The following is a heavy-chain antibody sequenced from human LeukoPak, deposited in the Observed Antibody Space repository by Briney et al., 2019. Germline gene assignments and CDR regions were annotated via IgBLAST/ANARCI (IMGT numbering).Heavy chain of an antibody. V-gene: IGHV4-59*01. J-gene: IGHJ5*01. Sequence: PSETLSLTCTVSGGSIGSYYWSWIRQPPGKGLEWIGYIYYTGTTDYNPSLEGRVTMSVDTSKNQFSLELNSVTAADTAVYYCAREDNSGWFDSWGQGALVTVSS. CDR3: AREDNSGWFDS. D-gene: IGHD6-19*01. CDR2: IYYTGTT. CDR1: GGSIGSYY.